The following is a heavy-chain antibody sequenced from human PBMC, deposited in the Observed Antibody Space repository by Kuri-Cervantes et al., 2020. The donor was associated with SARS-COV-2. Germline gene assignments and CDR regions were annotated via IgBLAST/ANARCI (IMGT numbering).Heavy chain of an antibody. Sequence: GESLKISCAASGFTFSGHWIHWVRQAPGKGLVWVSRINPDGSYTNNADSVKGRFTISRDNSKNTLYLQMNSLRAEDTAVYYCARHSGRIRAYYDFWSGYFDAFDIWGQGTMVTVSS. CDR1: GFTFSGHW. J-gene: IGHJ3*02. CDR2: INPDGSYT. CDR3: ARHSGRIRAYYDFWSGYFDAFDI. D-gene: IGHD3-3*01. V-gene: IGHV3-74*01.